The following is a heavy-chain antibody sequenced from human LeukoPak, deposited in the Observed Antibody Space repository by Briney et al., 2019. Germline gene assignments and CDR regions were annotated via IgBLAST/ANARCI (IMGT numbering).Heavy chain of an antibody. CDR1: GFTFSTYG. D-gene: IGHD6-13*01. Sequence: PGGSLRLSCAASGFTFSTYGMHWVRQAPGKGPEWVAVIWYDGSKKYYADSVKGRFTISRDNSKNTLYLQMNSLRAEDTAVYYCAKEGAAAFDYWGQGTLVTVSS. CDR2: IWYDGSKK. V-gene: IGHV3-33*06. J-gene: IGHJ4*02. CDR3: AKEGAAAFDY.